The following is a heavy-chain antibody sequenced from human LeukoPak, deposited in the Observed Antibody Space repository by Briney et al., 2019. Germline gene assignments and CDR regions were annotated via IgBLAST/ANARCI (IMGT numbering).Heavy chain of an antibody. Sequence: PGGSLRLSCAASGFTFSSRGMHWVRQAPGKGLEWVAVIWNDGSKEYHADSVKGRFTISRDNSENTLHLQMNSLRAEDTAVYYCARFTGDDSSGFYDYWGQGTLVTVSS. CDR3: ARFTGDDSSGFYDY. CDR2: IWNDGSKE. V-gene: IGHV3-33*01. D-gene: IGHD3-22*01. CDR1: GFTFSSRG. J-gene: IGHJ4*02.